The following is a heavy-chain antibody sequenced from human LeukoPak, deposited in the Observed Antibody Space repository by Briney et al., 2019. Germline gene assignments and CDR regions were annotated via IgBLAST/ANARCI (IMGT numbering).Heavy chain of an antibody. D-gene: IGHD3-3*01. CDR3: ARALWSSVGWFDP. J-gene: IGHJ5*02. Sequence: PSETLSLTCTVSGASISSYYWSWIRQPPRKGPGVIGYIYYSGSTNYNPSLKSRVTISVDTSKNQFSLKLNSVTAADTAVYYCARALWSSVGWFDPWGQGTLVTVSS. CDR2: IYYSGST. V-gene: IGHV4-59*01. CDR1: GASISSYY.